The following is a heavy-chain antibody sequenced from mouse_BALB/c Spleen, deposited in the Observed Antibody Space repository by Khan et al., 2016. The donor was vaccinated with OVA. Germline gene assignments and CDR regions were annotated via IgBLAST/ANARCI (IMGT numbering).Heavy chain of an antibody. CDR2: ISYSGST. CDR1: GYSITSDYA. D-gene: IGHD2-14*01. V-gene: IGHV3-2*02. CDR3: ARSGYEAWFAY. Sequence: VQLKESGPGLVKPSQSLSLTCTVTGYSITSDYAWNWIRQFPRNKLEWMGYISYSGSTSYNPSLKSRISITRDTSKNQFFLQLNSVTTEDTATXFCARSGYEAWFAYWGQGTLVTVSA. J-gene: IGHJ3*01.